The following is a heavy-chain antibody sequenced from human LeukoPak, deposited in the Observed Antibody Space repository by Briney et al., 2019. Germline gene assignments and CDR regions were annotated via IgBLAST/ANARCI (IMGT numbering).Heavy chain of an antibody. V-gene: IGHV3-53*01. D-gene: IGHD2-15*01. CDR1: GFIVRSNY. Sequence: TGGSLRLSCAASGFIVRSNYMSWVRQAPGKGLEWVSVIFSGGSTYFADSVKGRFTISRENSKNTLYLQMNSLRAKDTAVYYCARHSYSRYYYGMDVWGQGTTVTVSS. J-gene: IGHJ6*02. CDR3: ARHSYSRYYYGMDV. CDR2: IFSGGST.